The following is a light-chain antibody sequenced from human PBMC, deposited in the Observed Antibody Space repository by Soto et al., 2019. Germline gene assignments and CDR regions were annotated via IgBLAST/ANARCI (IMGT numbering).Light chain of an antibody. V-gene: IGKV1-9*01. CDR3: QQLNSYPLT. CDR1: QGISPY. Sequence: IHLTQSPSSLSASVGDRVTITCRASQGISPYLAWYQQKPGKAPKLLIYATSTLQSGVPSRFSGSGSGTDFTLTSSSLAPEDFATYHCQQLNSYPLTFGPGTKVDIK. CDR2: ATS. J-gene: IGKJ3*01.